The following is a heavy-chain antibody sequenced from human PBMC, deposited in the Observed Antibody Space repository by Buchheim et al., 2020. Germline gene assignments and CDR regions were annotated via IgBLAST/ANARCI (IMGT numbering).Heavy chain of an antibody. V-gene: IGHV3-11*01. D-gene: IGHD2-8*02. CDR3: ARVPYYCIGGVCQTGYWFDP. CDR1: GFTFSDYY. CDR2: ISSSGSTI. Sequence: QVQLVESGGGLVKPGGSLRLSCAASGFTFSDYYMSWIRQAPGKGLEWVSYISSSGSTIYYADSVKGRFTISRDNAKNLLNLQMNSLRADDTAVYYCARVPYYCIGGVCQTGYWFDPWGQGTL. J-gene: IGHJ5*02.